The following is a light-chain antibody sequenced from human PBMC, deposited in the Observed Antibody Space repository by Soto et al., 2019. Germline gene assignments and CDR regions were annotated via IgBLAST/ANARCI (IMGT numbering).Light chain of an antibody. J-gene: IGLJ7*01. CDR1: SSDVGGYNY. CDR2: EVT. V-gene: IGLV2-8*01. Sequence: QSALTQPPSASGSPGQSVTISCTGTSSDVGGYNYVSWYQQHPGKVPKLMIYEVTKRPSGVPDRFSGSKSGNTASLTVSGLQAEDGADYYCSSYAGSNILVFGGGTQLTVL. CDR3: SSYAGSNILV.